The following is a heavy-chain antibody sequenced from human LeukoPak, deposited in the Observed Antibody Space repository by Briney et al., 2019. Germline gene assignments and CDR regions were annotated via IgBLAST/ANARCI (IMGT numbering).Heavy chain of an antibody. Sequence: PGGSLRLSCATSGFTFSNYWMHWVRQAPGKGLVWVSRIDIDGTGTNYADSVEGRFTISRDNAKNTLSLQMNSLRAEDTAVYYCARDLAATNWFDPWGQGTLVTVSS. CDR1: GFTFSNYW. CDR2: IDIDGTGT. J-gene: IGHJ5*02. D-gene: IGHD6-25*01. CDR3: ARDLAATNWFDP. V-gene: IGHV3-74*01.